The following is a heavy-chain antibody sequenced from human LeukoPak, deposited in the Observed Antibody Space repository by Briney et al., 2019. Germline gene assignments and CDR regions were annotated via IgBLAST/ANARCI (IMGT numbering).Heavy chain of an antibody. D-gene: IGHD5-12*01. Sequence: GGSLRLSCAASGFTFTDYGMNWVRQAPGKGLEWVSSISNSGSNTHYADAVKGRFTISRDTSKNTLYLQMNSLRAEDTAVYYCALLAVDMVASEGNWGQGTLVTVSS. CDR2: ISNSGSNT. CDR3: ALLAVDMVASEGN. V-gene: IGHV3-23*01. CDR1: GFTFTDYG. J-gene: IGHJ4*02.